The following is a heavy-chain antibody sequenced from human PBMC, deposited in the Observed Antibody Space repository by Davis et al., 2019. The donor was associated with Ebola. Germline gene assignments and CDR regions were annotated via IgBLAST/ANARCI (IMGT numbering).Heavy chain of an antibody. CDR1: GGSFSGYY. V-gene: IGHV4-34*01. CDR3: ARLLYYYGMDV. Sequence: SETLSLTCAVYGGSFSGYYWSWIRQPPGKGLEWMGEINHSGSTNYNPSLKSRVTISVDTSKNQFSLKLSSVTAADTAVYYCARLLYYYGMDVWGQGTTVTVSS. D-gene: IGHD2-15*01. J-gene: IGHJ6*02. CDR2: INHSGST.